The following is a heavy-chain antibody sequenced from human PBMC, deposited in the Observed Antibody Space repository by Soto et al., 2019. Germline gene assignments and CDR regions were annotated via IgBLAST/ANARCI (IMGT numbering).Heavy chain of an antibody. CDR1: GGTITSDDYH. Sequence: SETLSLTCTVSGGTITSDDYHWTWTRQPPGKGLEWIGFIYYSGTYYNPSLRGRVTISVDTSKNEFSLKLSSVTAADTAVYYCARDLAYCASGSCYAKWGSWGQGTLVTVS. CDR2: IYYSGT. V-gene: IGHV4-30-4*01. J-gene: IGHJ4*02. CDR3: ARDLAYCASGSCYAKWGS. D-gene: IGHD2-15*01.